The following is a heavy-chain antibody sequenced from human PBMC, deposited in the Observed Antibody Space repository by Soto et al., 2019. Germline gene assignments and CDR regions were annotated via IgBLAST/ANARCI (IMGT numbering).Heavy chain of an antibody. CDR1: GFTFNDYT. CDR2: IRSKAYGGTT. CDR3: TAGKLYPSLDFDY. Sequence: GGSLRLSCTASGFTFNDYTLSWVRQAPGKGLEWVGFIRSKAYGGTTEYAASVKGRFTISRDDSKSIAYLQMNSLKTEDTAVYYCTAGKLYPSLDFDYWGQGTLGTVSS. D-gene: IGHD2-8*01. J-gene: IGHJ4*02. V-gene: IGHV3-49*04.